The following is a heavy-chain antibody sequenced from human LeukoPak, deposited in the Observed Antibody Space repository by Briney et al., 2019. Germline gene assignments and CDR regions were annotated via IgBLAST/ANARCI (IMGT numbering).Heavy chain of an antibody. D-gene: IGHD2-2*01. CDR2: IWYDGSNK. V-gene: IGHV3-33*08. Sequence: GGSLRLSCAASGFTFSSYSMIWVRQAPGKGLEWVAVIWYDGSNKYYADSVKGRFTISRDNSKNTLYLQMNSLRAEDTAVYYCARDRRKHIVVVPAAVDYWGQGTLVTVSS. CDR3: ARDRRKHIVVVPAAVDY. CDR1: GFTFSSYS. J-gene: IGHJ4*02.